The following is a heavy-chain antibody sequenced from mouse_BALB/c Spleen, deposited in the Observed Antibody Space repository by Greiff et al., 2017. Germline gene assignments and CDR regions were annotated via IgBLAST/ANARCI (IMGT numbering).Heavy chain of an antibody. V-gene: IGHV14-3*02. J-gene: IGHJ4*01. CDR1: GFNIKDSY. D-gene: IGHD2-4*01. CDR3: ARSHYDYGGYAMDY. CDR2: IDPANGNT. Sequence: VQLQQSGAELVKPGASVKLSCTASGFNIKDSYMHWVKQRPEQGLEWIGRIDPANGNTQYDPKFQGKATITADTSSNTAYLQLSSLTSEDTAVYYCARSHYDYGGYAMDYWGQGTSVTVSS.